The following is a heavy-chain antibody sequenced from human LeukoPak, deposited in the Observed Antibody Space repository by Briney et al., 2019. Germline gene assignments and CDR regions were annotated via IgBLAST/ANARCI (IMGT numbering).Heavy chain of an antibody. Sequence: ASVKVSCKASGGTFSSYAISWVRQAPGQGLEWMGRIIPILGIANYAQKFQGRVTITADKSTSTAYMELSSLRSEDTAVYYCARAAASYYYDSSGYYLDYWGQGTLATVSS. J-gene: IGHJ4*02. CDR2: IIPILGIA. CDR3: ARAAASYYYDSSGYYLDY. V-gene: IGHV1-69*04. CDR1: GGTFSSYA. D-gene: IGHD3-22*01.